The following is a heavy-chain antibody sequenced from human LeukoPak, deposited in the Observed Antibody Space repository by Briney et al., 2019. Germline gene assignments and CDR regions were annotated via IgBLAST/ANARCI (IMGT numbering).Heavy chain of an antibody. J-gene: IGHJ4*02. CDR1: GFTFSGSA. CDR2: IRSKANSYAT. V-gene: IGHV3-73*01. Sequence: PGGSLRLSCAASGFTFSGSAMHLVRQASGKGLEWVGRIRSKANSYATAYAASVKGRFTISRDDSKNTAYLQMNSLKTEDTAVYYCTRSFTVRTSLDYWGQGTLVTVSS. CDR3: TRSFTVRTSLDY. D-gene: IGHD4-11*01.